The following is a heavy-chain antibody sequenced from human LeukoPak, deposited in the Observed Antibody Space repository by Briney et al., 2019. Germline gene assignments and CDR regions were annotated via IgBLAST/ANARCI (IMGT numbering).Heavy chain of an antibody. CDR2: INHSGST. D-gene: IGHD6-19*01. V-gene: IGHV4-34*01. J-gene: IGHJ4*02. CDR1: GGSFSGYY. Sequence: SETVSLTCAVYGGSFSGYYWSWIRQPPGKGLEWIGEINHSGSTNYNPSLKSRVTISVDTSKNQFSLKLSSVTAADTAVYYCARFVSSGWSLYFDYWGQGTLVTVSS. CDR3: ARFVSSGWSLYFDY.